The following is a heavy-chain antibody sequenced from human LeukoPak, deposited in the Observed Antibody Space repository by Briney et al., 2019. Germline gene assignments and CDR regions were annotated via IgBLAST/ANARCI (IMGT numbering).Heavy chain of an antibody. J-gene: IGHJ4*02. V-gene: IGHV1-2*02. CDR1: GYTFTGYY. CDR3: ASRNGEQPYYFDY. CDR2: INPNSGGT. D-gene: IGHD3-10*01. Sequence: ASVKVSCKASGYTFTGYYMHWVRQAPGQGLEWMGWINPNSGGTNYAQKLQGRVIMTADTSTNTAYMELRSLSSDDTAVYYCASRNGEQPYYFDYWGQGTLVTVSS.